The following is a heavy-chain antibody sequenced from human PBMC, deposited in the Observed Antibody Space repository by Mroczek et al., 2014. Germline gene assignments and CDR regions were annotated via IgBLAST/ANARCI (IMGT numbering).Heavy chain of an antibody. V-gene: IGHV1-46*03. CDR2: INPSGGST. CDR3: ALRCSSTSCSYEKLYSNYQEIDY. J-gene: IGHJ4*03. D-gene: IGHD2-2*01. Sequence: QVQLVESGAEVKKPGASVKVSCKASGYTFTSYYMHWVRQAPGQGLEWMGIINPSGGSTSYAQKFQGRVTMTRDTSTSTVYMELSSLRSEDTAVYYCALRCSSTSCSYEKLYSNYQEIDYWGPGNPWSPVSS. CDR1: GYTFTSYY.